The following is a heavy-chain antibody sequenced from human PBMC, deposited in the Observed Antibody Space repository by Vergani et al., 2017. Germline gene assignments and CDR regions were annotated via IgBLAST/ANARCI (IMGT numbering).Heavy chain of an antibody. CDR1: GFTFSHYS. CDR3: AKSAESYDYVWGSYRPYYFDY. J-gene: IGHJ4*02. Sequence: EVQMVESGGGLVKPGGSLRLSCVASGFTFSHYSMNWVRQAPGKGLEWVSSISGNNDDVYYADSVKGRFTISRDNAKNSLYLDMSSLRAEDTAVYYCAKSAESYDYVWGSYRPYYFDYWGQGTLVTVSS. CDR2: ISGNNDDV. D-gene: IGHD3-16*02. V-gene: IGHV3-21*04.